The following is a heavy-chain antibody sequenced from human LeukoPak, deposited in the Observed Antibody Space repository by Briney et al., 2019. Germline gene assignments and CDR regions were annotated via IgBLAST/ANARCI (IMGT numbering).Heavy chain of an antibody. V-gene: IGHV1-69*04. J-gene: IGHJ4*02. D-gene: IGHD5-18*01. CDR1: GGTFSSYA. CDR3: AALRYSYGYGY. CDR2: IIHILGTA. Sequence: SVKVSCKASGGTFSSYAISWVRQAPGQGLEWMGRIIHILGTANYAQKFQGRVTITADKSTSTAYMELSSLRSEDTAVYYCAALRYSYGYGYWGQGTLVTVSS.